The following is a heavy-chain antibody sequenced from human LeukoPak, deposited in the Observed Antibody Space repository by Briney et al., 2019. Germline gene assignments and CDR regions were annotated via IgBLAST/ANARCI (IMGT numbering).Heavy chain of an antibody. CDR3: ARDALHTAHFDY. Sequence: GGSLRLSCAASGFTFSYAWMNWVRQAPGKGLQWVSTVSASSDIHYSDSVKGRFTISRDNARNSLYLQMNSLRDEDTAVYYCARDALHTAHFDYWGQGTLVTVSS. CDR1: GFTFSYAW. V-gene: IGHV3-69-1*01. D-gene: IGHD5-18*01. CDR2: VSASSDI. J-gene: IGHJ4*02.